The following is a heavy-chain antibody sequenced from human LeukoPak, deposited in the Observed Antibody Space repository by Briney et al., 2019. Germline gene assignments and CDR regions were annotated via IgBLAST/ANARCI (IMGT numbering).Heavy chain of an antibody. CDR2: IYYSGST. CDR3: ARLRVQNYGGNWGFDY. J-gene: IGHJ4*02. V-gene: IGHV4-39*07. D-gene: IGHD4-23*01. CDR1: GGSISSSSYY. Sequence: SETLSLTCTVCGGSISSSSYYWGWIRQPPGKGLEWIGSIYYSGSTYYNPSLKSRVTISVDTSKNQFSLKLSSVTAADTAVYYCARLRVQNYGGNWGFDYWGQGTLVTVSS.